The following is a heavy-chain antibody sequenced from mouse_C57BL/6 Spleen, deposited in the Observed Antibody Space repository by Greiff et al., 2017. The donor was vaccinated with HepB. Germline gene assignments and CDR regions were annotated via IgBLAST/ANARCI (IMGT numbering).Heavy chain of an antibody. CDR2: IRSKSNNYAT. D-gene: IGHD3-2*02. J-gene: IGHJ4*01. CDR1: GFSFNTYA. CDR3: VRHPAQKDYAMDY. Sequence: EVQGVESGGGLVQPKGSLKLSCAASGFSFNTYAMNWVRQAPGKGLEWVARIRSKSNNYATYYADSVKDRFTISRDDSESMLYLQMNNLKTEDTAMYYCVRHPAQKDYAMDYWGQGTSVTVSS. V-gene: IGHV10-1*01.